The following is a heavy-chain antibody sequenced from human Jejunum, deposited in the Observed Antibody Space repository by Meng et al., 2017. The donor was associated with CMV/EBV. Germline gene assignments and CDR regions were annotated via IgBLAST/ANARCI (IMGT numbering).Heavy chain of an antibody. CDR3: ASRRSVSGSLNWYFDL. CDR2: INSDGSST. Sequence: SGFTFSSYWMHWVRQAPGKGLAWVSRINSDGSSTSYADSVKGRFTISRDNAKNTLYLQMNSLTAEDTAVYYCASRRSVSGSLNWYFDLWGRGTLVTVS. J-gene: IGHJ2*01. CDR1: GFTFSSYW. V-gene: IGHV3-74*01. D-gene: IGHD6-19*01.